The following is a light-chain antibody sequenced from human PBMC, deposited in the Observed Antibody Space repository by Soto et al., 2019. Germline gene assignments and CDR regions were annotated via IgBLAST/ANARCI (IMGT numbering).Light chain of an antibody. Sequence: EIVLSQTPATLSSFPGDRVTVSCRAIQSVTSSYLAWYQQKPGQAPRLLIYGASNRATGIPARFSGSGSGTDFTLTISSLEPEDFAVYYCQQRSNWPPETFGQGTKV. V-gene: IGKV3-11*01. CDR1: QSVTSSY. J-gene: IGKJ1*01. CDR3: QQRSNWPPET. CDR2: GAS.